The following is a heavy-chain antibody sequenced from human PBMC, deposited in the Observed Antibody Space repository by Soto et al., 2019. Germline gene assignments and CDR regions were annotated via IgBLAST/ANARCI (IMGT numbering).Heavy chain of an antibody. V-gene: IGHV4-39*01. CDR1: GGAIYRSGYY. J-gene: IGHJ4*02. CDR2: IDYNGGT. CDR3: GKELVAVIGHTDSDS. Sequence: QLQESGPGLVKPSETLSLTCTVSGGAIYRSGYYWGWIRQPPGRGLEWIGNIDYNGGTYSNPSHKSRVTISRATSQNQLCLVRTTETAAGTALYYCGKELVAVIGHTDSDSWRPGTLVAVSP. D-gene: IGHD2-15*01.